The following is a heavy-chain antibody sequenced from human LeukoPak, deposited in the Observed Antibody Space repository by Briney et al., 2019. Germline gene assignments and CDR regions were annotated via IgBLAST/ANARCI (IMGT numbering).Heavy chain of an antibody. CDR2: INSNSGGT. Sequence: ASVKASCKTSGYTFTDYYIHWMRQAPGQGLEWMGWINSNSGGTSYAQKFQGRVTLTRDTPTRTAFMELNRLTSDDTAVYYCARTSIAARRADFDYWGQGTVSPSPQ. V-gene: IGHV1-2*02. CDR1: GYTFTDYY. J-gene: IGHJ4*02. D-gene: IGHD6-6*01. CDR3: ARTSIAARRADFDY.